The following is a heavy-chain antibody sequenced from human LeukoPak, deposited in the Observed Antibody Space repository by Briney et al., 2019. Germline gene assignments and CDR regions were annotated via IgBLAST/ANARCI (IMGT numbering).Heavy chain of an antibody. J-gene: IGHJ5*02. CDR3: ASYFDWSMGLDP. V-gene: IGHV1-69*13. CDR1: GGTFSSYA. Sequence: GASVKVSCKASGGTFSSYAISWVRQAPGQGLEWMGGIIPIFGTTNYAQKFQGRVTITADESTSTAYMELSSLRSEDTAVYYCASYFDWSMGLDPWGQGTLVTVSS. D-gene: IGHD3-9*01. CDR2: IIPIFGTT.